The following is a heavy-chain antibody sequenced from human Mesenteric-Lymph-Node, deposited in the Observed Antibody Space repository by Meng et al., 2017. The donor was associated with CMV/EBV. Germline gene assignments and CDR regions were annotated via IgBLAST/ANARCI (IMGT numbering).Heavy chain of an antibody. V-gene: IGHV1-2*02. CDR1: GYPFSGYN. CDR3: ARPTHYDSSGWVY. CDR2: INPSSGVT. D-gene: IGHD3-22*01. Sequence: ASVKVSCKPSGYPFSGYNLHWVRQPPGQGLEWVGNINPSSGVTKYSQKFEGRVTVTRDASISTIYMELSGLRSDDTAVYYCARPTHYDSSGWVYWGQGTLVTVSS. J-gene: IGHJ4*02.